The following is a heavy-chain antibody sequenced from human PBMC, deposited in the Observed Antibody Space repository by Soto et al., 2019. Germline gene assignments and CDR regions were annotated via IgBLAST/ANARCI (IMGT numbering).Heavy chain of an antibody. D-gene: IGHD2-2*01. Sequence: GGFLGLCDGASGFTFSSYGMHWVRQAPGKGLEWVGVISYDGSNEYDADSVKGLFAISRDNAKNSLFLQMSSLRDEDTALYHCARPKLRGDYSTCSYFDYWRLGTLVTVSS. CDR3: ARPKLRGDYSTCSYFDY. CDR2: ISYDGSNE. V-gene: IGHV3-30*03. CDR1: GFTFSSYG. J-gene: IGHJ4*02.